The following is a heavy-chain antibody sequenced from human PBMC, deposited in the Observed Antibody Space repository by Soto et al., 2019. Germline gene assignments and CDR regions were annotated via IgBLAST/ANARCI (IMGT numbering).Heavy chain of an antibody. D-gene: IGHD6-13*01. CDR2: ISYDGSNK. J-gene: IGHJ4*02. V-gene: IGHV3-30-3*01. Sequence: QVQLVESGGGVVQPGRSLKLSCAASGFTFSSYAMHWVRQAPGKGLEWVAVISYDGSNKYYADSVKGRFTISRDNSKNTLYLQMNSLRAEDTAVYYCARELREEAAGWGQGTLVTVSS. CDR1: GFTFSSYA. CDR3: ARELREEAAG.